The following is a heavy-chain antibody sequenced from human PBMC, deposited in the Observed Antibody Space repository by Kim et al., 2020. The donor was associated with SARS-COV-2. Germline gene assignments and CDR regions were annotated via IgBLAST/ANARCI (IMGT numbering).Heavy chain of an antibody. CDR1: GYSFTSYW. CDR3: ARHRPRGYSYGYDIDY. J-gene: IGHJ4*02. V-gene: IGHV5-51*01. D-gene: IGHD5-18*01. CDR2: IYPGDSDT. Sequence: GESLKISCKGSGYSFTSYWIGWVRQMPGKGLEWMGIIYPGDSDTRYSPSFQGQVTISADKSISTAYLQWSSLKASDTAMYYCARHRPRGYSYGYDIDYWGQGTLVTVSS.